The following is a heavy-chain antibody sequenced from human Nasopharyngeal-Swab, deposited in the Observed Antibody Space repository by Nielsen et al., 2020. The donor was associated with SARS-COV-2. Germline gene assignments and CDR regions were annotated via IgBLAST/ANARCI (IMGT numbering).Heavy chain of an antibody. J-gene: IGHJ4*02. CDR1: GGSISSSNW. CDR2: IYHSGST. D-gene: IGHD3-22*01. CDR3: ARRMYYYDSSGYSVVRYFDY. Sequence: SETLSLTFAVSGGSISSSNWWSWVRQPPGKGLEWIGEIYHSGSTNYNPSLKSRVTISVDKSKNQFSLKLSSVTAADTAVYYCARRMYYYDSSGYSVVRYFDYWGQGTLVTVSS. V-gene: IGHV4-4*02.